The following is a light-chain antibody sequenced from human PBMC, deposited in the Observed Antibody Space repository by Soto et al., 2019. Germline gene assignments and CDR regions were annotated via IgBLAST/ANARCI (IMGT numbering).Light chain of an antibody. CDR3: QQYDSSPPRT. Sequence: EIVLTQSPGTLSLSPGERATLSCRASQSVSSHFLAWYQQRAGQAPRLLIYAASFRATGIPDRFSGSGSGTDFTLTIRRLEPEDFAVYYCQQYDSSPPRTFGRGTKVDIK. CDR1: QSVSSHF. CDR2: AAS. V-gene: IGKV3-20*01. J-gene: IGKJ1*01.